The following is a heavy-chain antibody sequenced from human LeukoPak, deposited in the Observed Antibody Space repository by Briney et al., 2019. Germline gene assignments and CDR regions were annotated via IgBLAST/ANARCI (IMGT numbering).Heavy chain of an antibody. Sequence: SETLSLTCTVYGGSFSGYYWSWIRQPPGKGLEWIGEINHSGSTNYNPSLKSRVTISEGMSRNQFSLKLSSVTAADTAVYYCARGLTYYFDSTGYYQPANFYYYGMDVWGQGTTVTVSS. CDR2: INHSGST. J-gene: IGHJ6*02. CDR3: ARGLTYYFDSTGYYQPANFYYYGMDV. V-gene: IGHV4-34*01. D-gene: IGHD3-22*01. CDR1: GGSFSGYY.